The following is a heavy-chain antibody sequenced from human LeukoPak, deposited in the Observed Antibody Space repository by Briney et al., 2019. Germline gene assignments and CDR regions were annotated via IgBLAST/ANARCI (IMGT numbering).Heavy chain of an antibody. CDR2: MNPNSGNT. D-gene: IGHD3-10*01. CDR3: ARNGGSGSYYKTDNWFDP. V-gene: IGHV1-8*01. Sequence: ASVKVSCKASGYTFTSYDINWVRQATGQGLEWMGWMNPNSGNTGYAQKFQGRVTMTRNTSISTAYMELSSLRSEDTAVYYCARNGGSGSYYKTDNWFDPWGQGTLVAVSS. CDR1: GYTFTSYD. J-gene: IGHJ5*02.